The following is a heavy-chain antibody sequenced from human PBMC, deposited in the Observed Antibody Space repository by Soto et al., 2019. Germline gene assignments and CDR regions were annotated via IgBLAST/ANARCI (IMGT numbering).Heavy chain of an antibody. CDR3: ARGGWLRYYYYYGMDV. Sequence: SETLSLTCAVYGGSFSGYYWSWIRQPPGKGLEWIGEINHSGSTNYNPSLKSRVTISVDTSKNQFSLKLSSVTAADTAVYYCARGGWLRYYYYYGMDVWGQGTTVTVSS. V-gene: IGHV4-34*01. CDR1: GGSFSGYY. D-gene: IGHD5-12*01. J-gene: IGHJ6*02. CDR2: INHSGST.